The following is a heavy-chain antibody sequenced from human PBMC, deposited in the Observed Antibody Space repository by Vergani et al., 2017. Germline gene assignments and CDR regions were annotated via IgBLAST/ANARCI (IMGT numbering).Heavy chain of an antibody. CDR1: GGSISSSSYY. D-gene: IGHD6-19*01. J-gene: IGHJ4*02. Sequence: QVQLQESGPGLVKPSETLSLTCTVSGGSISSSSYYWGWIRQPPGKGLEWIGSIYYSGSTYYNPSLKSRVTISVDTSKNQFSLKLSSVTAADTAVYYCARELSSGWSKYYFDYWGQGTLVTVSS. CDR2: IYYSGST. V-gene: IGHV4-39*02. CDR3: ARELSSGWSKYYFDY.